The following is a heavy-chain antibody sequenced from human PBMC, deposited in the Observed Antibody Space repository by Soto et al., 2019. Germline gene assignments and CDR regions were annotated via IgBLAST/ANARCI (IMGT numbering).Heavy chain of an antibody. Sequence: KQSQTLSLTCAISGDSVSSNSAAWNWIRQSPSRGLEWLGRTYYRSKWYNDYAVSVKSRITINPDTSKNQFSLQLNSVTPEDTAVYYCARDSMNCSGGSCHNWFDPWGQGTLVTVSS. J-gene: IGHJ5*02. CDR3: ARDSMNCSGGSCHNWFDP. D-gene: IGHD2-15*01. V-gene: IGHV6-1*01. CDR1: GDSVSSNSAA. CDR2: TYYRSKWYN.